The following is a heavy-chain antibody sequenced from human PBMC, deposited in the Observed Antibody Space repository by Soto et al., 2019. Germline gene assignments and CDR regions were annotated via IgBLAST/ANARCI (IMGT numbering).Heavy chain of an antibody. CDR3: ARDGTEYYGEYYDY. CDR2: IGTRGNAK. Sequence: GGSLRLSCATSGFTFSDYYMSWIRQAPGKGLEWVSYIGTRGNAKYYADSVRGRFTISRDNAKNSLYLQMNSLRADDTAVYYCARDGTEYYGEYYDYWGQGIPVTVSS. V-gene: IGHV3-11*01. CDR1: GFTFSDYY. J-gene: IGHJ4*02. D-gene: IGHD4-17*01.